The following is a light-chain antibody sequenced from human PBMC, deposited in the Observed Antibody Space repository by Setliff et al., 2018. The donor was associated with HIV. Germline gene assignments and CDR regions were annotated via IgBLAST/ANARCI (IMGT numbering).Light chain of an antibody. V-gene: IGLV7-46*01. CDR1: TGAVTSGHY. J-gene: IGLJ1*01. CDR3: LLSYTDAQKSL. CDR2: DTS. Sequence: QAVVTQEPSLTVSPGGTVTLTCGSSTGAVTSGHYPYWFQQKPGQAPKTLIYDTSNKHSWTPARFSGSLLGGKAGLTLSGAQPEDEAEYYCLLSYTDAQKSLFGSGTKVTVL.